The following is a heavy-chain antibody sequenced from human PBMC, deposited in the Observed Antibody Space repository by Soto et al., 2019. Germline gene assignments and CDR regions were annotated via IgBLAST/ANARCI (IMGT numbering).Heavy chain of an antibody. CDR2: IFSNDEK. J-gene: IGHJ5*02. Sequence: QVTLKESGPVLVKPTETLTLTCTVSGFSLSNARMGVSWIRQPPGKALEWLAHIFSNDEKSYSTSLKSRLTNPHETSKNQVVLTKTNLDPVDTATYYCPRILAAARRSGGFDPWGQGTLVTVSS. CDR3: PRILAAARRSGGFDP. CDR1: GFSLSNARMG. D-gene: IGHD6-6*01. V-gene: IGHV2-26*01.